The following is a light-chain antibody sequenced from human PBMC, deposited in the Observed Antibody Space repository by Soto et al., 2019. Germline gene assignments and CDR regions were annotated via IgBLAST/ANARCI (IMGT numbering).Light chain of an antibody. CDR3: QKYNSAPWT. CDR2: AAS. J-gene: IGKJ1*01. Sequence: DIQMTQSPSSLSASIGDRVTITCRASQGISNYLAWFQQKAGKVPNLLIYAASTLQSGVPSRFSGSGSGTDFSLTISSLQPEDVATYYCQKYNSAPWTFGQGTKVEIK. CDR1: QGISNY. V-gene: IGKV1-27*01.